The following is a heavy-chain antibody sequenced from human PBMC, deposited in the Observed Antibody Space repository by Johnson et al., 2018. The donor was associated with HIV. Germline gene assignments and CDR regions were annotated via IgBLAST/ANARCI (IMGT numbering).Heavy chain of an antibody. CDR2: IRYDGSNK. CDR1: GFTFSSYG. V-gene: IGHV3-30*02. J-gene: IGHJ3*02. Sequence: QLVESGGGVVQPGGSLRLSCAASGFTFSSYGMHWVRQAQGKGLEWVAFIRYDGSNKYYADSVKGRFTISRDNAKNSLYLQMNSLRAEDTAVYYCASSRSDHDAFDIWGQGTMVTVYS. CDR3: ASSRSDHDAFDI.